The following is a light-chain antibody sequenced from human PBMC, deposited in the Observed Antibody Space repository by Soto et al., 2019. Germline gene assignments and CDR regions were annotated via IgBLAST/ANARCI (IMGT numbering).Light chain of an antibody. CDR2: GAS. J-gene: IGKJ5*01. V-gene: IGKV3-20*01. Sequence: EIVLAQSPGTLSLSPGGRATLSCRASQSVSSGYLAWYQQKPGQAPTLLMSGASNRASGVPVRFSGSGSGTDFTLTITRLEPEDFALDYCQQYGGSPITFGLGTRLEIK. CDR1: QSVSSGY. CDR3: QQYGGSPIT.